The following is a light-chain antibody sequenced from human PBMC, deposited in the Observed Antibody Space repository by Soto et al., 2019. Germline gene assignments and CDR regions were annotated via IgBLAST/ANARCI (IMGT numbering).Light chain of an antibody. CDR1: QSVSSSY. CDR3: QQYGSLSWT. J-gene: IGKJ1*01. CDR2: GAS. Sequence: EIVLTRSPHTLPLSPGERATLSCRASQSVSSSYLAWYQQKPGQAPRIIIFGASGRATGIPDRFSGSGSATDFTLTISRLEPEDFAMYYCQQYGSLSWTFGQGTKVDIK. V-gene: IGKV3-20*01.